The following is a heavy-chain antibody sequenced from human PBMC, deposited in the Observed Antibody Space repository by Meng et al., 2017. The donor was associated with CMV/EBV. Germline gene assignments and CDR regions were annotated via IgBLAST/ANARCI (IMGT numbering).Heavy chain of an antibody. D-gene: IGHD3-22*01. CDR3: ARVCYYDSSGHYYEGAYYFDY. CDR1: GGSFSGYY. CDR2: INHSGST. V-gene: IGHV4-34*01. J-gene: IGHJ4*02. Sequence: SETLSLTCAVYGGSFSGYYWSWIRQPPGKGLEWIGEINHSGSTNYNPSLKSRVTISVDTSKNQFSLKLSSVTAADTAVYYCARVCYYDSSGHYYEGAYYFDYWGQGTLVTVSS.